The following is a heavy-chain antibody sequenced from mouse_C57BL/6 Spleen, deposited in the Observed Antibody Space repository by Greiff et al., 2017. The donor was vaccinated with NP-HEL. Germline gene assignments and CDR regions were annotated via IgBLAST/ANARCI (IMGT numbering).Heavy chain of an antibody. J-gene: IGHJ2*01. V-gene: IGHV1-26*01. CDR3: ARSNWDEN. Sequence: VQLQQSGPELVKPGASVKISCKASGYTFTDYYMNWVKQSHGKSLEWIGDINPNNGGTSYNQKFKGKATLTVDKSSSTAYMELRSLTSEDSAVYYCARSNWDENWGQGTTLTVSS. CDR2: INPNNGGT. D-gene: IGHD4-1*01. CDR1: GYTFTDYY.